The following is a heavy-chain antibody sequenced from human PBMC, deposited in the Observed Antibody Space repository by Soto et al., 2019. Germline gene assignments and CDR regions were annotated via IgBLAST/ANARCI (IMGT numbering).Heavy chain of an antibody. V-gene: IGHV3-23*01. CDR2: ISGNGGST. Sequence: PGGSLRLSCAASGFTFSSYAMSWVRQAPGKGLEWVSAISGNGGSTYYADSVKGRFTISRDNSKNTLYLQMNSLRAEDTAVYYCAKDTYYDFWSGFPLDYWGQGTLVTVSS. J-gene: IGHJ4*02. CDR3: AKDTYYDFWSGFPLDY. CDR1: GFTFSSYA. D-gene: IGHD3-3*01.